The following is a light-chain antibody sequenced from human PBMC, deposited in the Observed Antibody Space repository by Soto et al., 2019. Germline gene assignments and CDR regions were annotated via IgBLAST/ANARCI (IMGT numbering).Light chain of an antibody. CDR2: GAS. Sequence: EIVLTQSPGTLSLSPGERATLSCRASQSVSSSYLAWYQQKPGQAPRLLIYGASSRAPGIPDRFSGSGSGTDFTLTISRLEPEDFAVYSCQQYVSSLTFGGGTKVEIK. CDR3: QQYVSSLT. J-gene: IGKJ4*01. V-gene: IGKV3-20*01. CDR1: QSVSSSY.